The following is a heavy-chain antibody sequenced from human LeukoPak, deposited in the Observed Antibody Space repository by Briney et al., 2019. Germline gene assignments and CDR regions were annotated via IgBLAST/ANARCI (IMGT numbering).Heavy chain of an antibody. Sequence: SETLSLTCTVSGGSISSSSYYWGWIRQPPGKGLEWIGSIYYSGSTYYNPSLKSRVTISVDTSKNQFSLKLSSVTAADTAVYYCARADGIATKYYFDYWAREPWSPSPQ. CDR3: ARADGIATKYYFDY. V-gene: IGHV4-39*07. CDR2: IYYSGST. CDR1: GGSISSSSYY. D-gene: IGHD6-13*01. J-gene: IGHJ4*02.